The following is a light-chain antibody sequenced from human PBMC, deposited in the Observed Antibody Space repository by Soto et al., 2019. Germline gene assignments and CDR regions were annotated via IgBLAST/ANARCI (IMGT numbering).Light chain of an antibody. Sequence: DIQFTHSPPTLSASVGDPVTITCRASQTISTWMAWYQQKPGKAPKLLVYDASTLQSGVASRFSGSGSGTEFTLIISGLQPDDFATYYCQQYKTFGQGTKVDTK. CDR2: DAS. V-gene: IGKV1-5*01. J-gene: IGKJ1*01. CDR3: QQYKT. CDR1: QTISTW.